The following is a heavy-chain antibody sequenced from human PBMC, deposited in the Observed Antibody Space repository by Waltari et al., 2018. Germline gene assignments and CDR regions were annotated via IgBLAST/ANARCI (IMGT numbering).Heavy chain of an antibody. CDR1: GGSISSHY. D-gene: IGHD3-10*01. CDR3: AREGGDGSDY. J-gene: IGHJ4*02. Sequence: QVQLQESGPGLVKPSETLSLTCTVSGGSISSHYWSWIRQPPGKGLEWIGYIYYSGSTNDNPSLKSRVTISVDTSKNQFSLKLSSVTAADTAVYYCAREGGDGSDYWGQGTLVTVSS. CDR2: IYYSGST. V-gene: IGHV4-59*11.